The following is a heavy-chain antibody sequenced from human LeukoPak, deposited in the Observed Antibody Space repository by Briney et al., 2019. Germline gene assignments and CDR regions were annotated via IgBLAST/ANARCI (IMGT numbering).Heavy chain of an antibody. Sequence: SETLSLTCTVSGGSISSSSYYWGWIRQPPGKGLEWFGSIYYSGSTYYNPSLKSRVTISVDTSKNQCSLKLNSVTAADTAVYYCASHTSGIYQYYFDYGGEGTLVTVSS. CDR1: GGSISSSSYY. CDR3: ASHTSGIYQYYFDY. V-gene: IGHV4-39*01. CDR2: IYYSGST. D-gene: IGHD1-26*01. J-gene: IGHJ4*02.